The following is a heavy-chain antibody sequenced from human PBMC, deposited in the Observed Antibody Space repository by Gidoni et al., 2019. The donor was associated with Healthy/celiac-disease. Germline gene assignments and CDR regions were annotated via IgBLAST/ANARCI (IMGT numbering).Heavy chain of an antibody. V-gene: IGHV4-61*02. CDR2: IYTSGHT. D-gene: IGHD6-13*01. J-gene: IGHJ4*02. CDR1: GGSISGGSYY. CDR3: ARAELWGSTWYED. Sequence: QVQLQESGPGLVKPSQTMSLTCTVSGGSISGGSYYWSWSRQAAGKGLEWIGRIYTSGHTIYNPSLKSRVTMSLDTSKIQFSLKLRSVTAADTAVYFCARAELWGSTWYEDWGQGTLVTVSS.